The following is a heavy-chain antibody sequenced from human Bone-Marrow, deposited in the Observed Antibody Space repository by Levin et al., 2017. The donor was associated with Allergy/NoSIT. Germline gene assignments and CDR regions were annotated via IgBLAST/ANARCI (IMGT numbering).Heavy chain of an antibody. D-gene: IGHD2-15*01. CDR1: GYSISSGYY. Sequence: SETLSLTCAVSGYSISSGYYWGWIRQPPGKGLEWIGSIYHSGSTYYNPSLKSRVTISVDTSKNQFSLKLSSVTAADTAVYYCARDWVVAYYFDYWGQGTLVTVSS. J-gene: IGHJ4*02. CDR2: IYHSGST. V-gene: IGHV4-38-2*02. CDR3: ARDWVVAYYFDY.